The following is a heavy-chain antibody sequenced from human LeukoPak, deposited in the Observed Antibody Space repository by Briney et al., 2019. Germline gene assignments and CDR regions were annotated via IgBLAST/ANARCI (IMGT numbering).Heavy chain of an antibody. J-gene: IGHJ3*02. Sequence: PSETLTLTCTVSGGSFSSGSYYWSWIRQPPGKGLEWIGYIYYSGSTNYNPSLKSRVTISVDTSKNQFSLKLSSVTAADTAVYYCAMTTVTSLGAFDIWGQGTMVTVSS. V-gene: IGHV4-61*01. CDR1: GGSFSSGSYY. D-gene: IGHD4-17*01. CDR3: AMTTVTSLGAFDI. CDR2: IYYSGST.